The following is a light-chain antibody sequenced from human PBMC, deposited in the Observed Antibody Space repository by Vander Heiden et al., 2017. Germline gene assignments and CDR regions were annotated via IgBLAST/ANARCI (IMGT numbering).Light chain of an antibody. J-gene: IGLJ2*01. V-gene: IGLV3-25*02. CDR3: QSADSSGTYVV. Sequence: ALPLSPSGPVAPGHTARITCSGAALSKHSACWYQQKPGQAPVLVIYNDRKRPSGVPERFSGSSSGTTATLTISGGQADEEADYYCQSADSSGTYVVFGGGTKLTVL. CDR1: ALSKHS. CDR2: NDR.